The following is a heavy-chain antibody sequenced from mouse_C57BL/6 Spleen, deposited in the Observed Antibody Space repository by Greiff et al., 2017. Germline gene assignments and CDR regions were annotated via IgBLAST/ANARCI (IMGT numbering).Heavy chain of an antibody. CDR1: GYTFTEYT. J-gene: IGHJ2*01. CDR2: FYPGSGSI. D-gene: IGHD2-4*01. V-gene: IGHV1-62-2*01. CDR3: ARSGGLRVFDY. Sequence: QVHVKQSGAELVKPGASVKLSCKASGYTFTEYTIHWVKQRSGQGLEWIGWFYPGSGSIKYNEKFTDKATLTADKSSSTVYMELSRLTSEDSAVYYCARSGGLRVFDYWGQGTTLTVSS.